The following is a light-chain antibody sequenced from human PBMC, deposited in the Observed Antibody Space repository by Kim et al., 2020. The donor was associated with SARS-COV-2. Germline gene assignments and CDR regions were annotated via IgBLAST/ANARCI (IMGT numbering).Light chain of an antibody. J-gene: IGLJ1*01. CDR1: SSNIGAGYD. CDR3: QSYDNILSGYV. Sequence: RVAISCTGSSSNIGAGYDVHWYQQLPGTAPQLLIYGNNNRPSGVPDRFSGSKSGTSASLAITGLQAEDEADYYCQSYDNILSGYVFGTGTKVTVL. CDR2: GNN. V-gene: IGLV1-40*01.